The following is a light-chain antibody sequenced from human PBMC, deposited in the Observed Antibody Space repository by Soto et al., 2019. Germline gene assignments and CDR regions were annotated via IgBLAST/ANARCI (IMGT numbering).Light chain of an antibody. CDR2: EVS. V-gene: IGLV2-14*01. J-gene: IGLJ1*01. Sequence: QSVLTQPASVSGSPGQSIAISCTGTNSDDGGYNYVSWYQQHPDKAPKLIIYEVSNRPTGVSYRFSGSKSGNAASLTISGLQAEDEADYYCSSYTSSGTLFGTGTKVTVL. CDR1: NSDDGGYNY. CDR3: SSYTSSGTL.